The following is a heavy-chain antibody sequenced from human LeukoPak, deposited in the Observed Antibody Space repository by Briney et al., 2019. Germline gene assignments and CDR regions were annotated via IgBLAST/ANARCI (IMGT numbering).Heavy chain of an antibody. V-gene: IGHV1-8*01. Sequence: ASVKVSCKASGYTFTNHDTNWVRQASGQGLEWMGWMHSNSGNTGYAQKFQGRVSMTTNPSISTAYMELSSLRSEDTAIYYCARAVRDYYDSSGNYDAFDIWGQGTMVTVSS. D-gene: IGHD3-22*01. CDR1: GYTFTNHD. CDR3: ARAVRDYYDSSGNYDAFDI. CDR2: MHSNSGNT. J-gene: IGHJ3*02.